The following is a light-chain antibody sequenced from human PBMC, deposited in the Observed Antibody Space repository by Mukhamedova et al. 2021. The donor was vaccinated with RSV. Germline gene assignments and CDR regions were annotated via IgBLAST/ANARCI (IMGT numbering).Light chain of an antibody. Sequence: GERATLSCRVSQSVSSSYLAWYQQKPGQAPRLLIYGASSRATGIPDRFSGSGSGTDFTLTISRLEPEDFAVYYCQQYGSSPLTFGG. CDR2: GAS. J-gene: IGKJ4*01. CDR3: QQYGSSPLT. CDR1: QSVSSSY. V-gene: IGKV3-20*01.